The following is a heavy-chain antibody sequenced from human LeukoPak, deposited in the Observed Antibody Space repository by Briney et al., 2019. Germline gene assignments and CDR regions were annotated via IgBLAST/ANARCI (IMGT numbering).Heavy chain of an antibody. CDR1: GFTFSSYW. V-gene: IGHV3-7*01. CDR2: IKQDGSEK. J-gene: IGHJ4*02. D-gene: IGHD4-17*01. CDR3: ARDYGDYYFDY. Sequence: GGSLRLSCAASGFTFSSYWMSWVRQAPGKGLEWMANIKQDGSEKYYVDSVKGRFTISRDNAKNSLYLQMNSLRAEDTAVYYCARDYGDYYFDYWGQGTLVTVSS.